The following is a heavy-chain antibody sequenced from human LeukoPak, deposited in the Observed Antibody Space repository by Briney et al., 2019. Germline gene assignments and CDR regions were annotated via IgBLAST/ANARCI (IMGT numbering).Heavy chain of an antibody. Sequence: GGSLRLSCAASGFTFSIYAMSWVRQAPGKGLEWVSAISGSGARTYYADSVKGRFTISRDNSKNTLYLQMNSLRAEDTAIYYCANPVRGLDSDGFDIWGQGTMVTVSS. D-gene: IGHD3-3*01. CDR2: ISGSGART. CDR3: ANPVRGLDSDGFDI. J-gene: IGHJ3*02. CDR1: GFTFSIYA. V-gene: IGHV3-23*01.